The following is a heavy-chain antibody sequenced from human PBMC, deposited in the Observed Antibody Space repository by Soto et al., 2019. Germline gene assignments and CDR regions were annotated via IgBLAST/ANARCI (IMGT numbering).Heavy chain of an antibody. Sequence: ASVKVSCKASGYTFTSYGISWVRQAPGQGLEWMGWISAYNGNTNYAQKLQGRVTMTTDTSTSTAYMELRSLSSDDTAVYYCARDSSGWYGLSYYYYGMDVWGQGTTVTVSS. V-gene: IGHV1-18*01. J-gene: IGHJ6*02. CDR2: ISAYNGNT. CDR3: ARDSSGWYGLSYYYYGMDV. D-gene: IGHD6-19*01. CDR1: GYTFTSYG.